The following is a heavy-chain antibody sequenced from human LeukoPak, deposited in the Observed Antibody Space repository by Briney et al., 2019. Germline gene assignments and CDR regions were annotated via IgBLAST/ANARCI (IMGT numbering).Heavy chain of an antibody. D-gene: IGHD3-22*01. CDR1: GGSISSSGHY. CDR3: ARNFDSHNAFDV. V-gene: IGHV4-39*01. CDR2: MFYSGST. J-gene: IGHJ3*01. Sequence: PSETLSLTCTVSGGSISSSGHYWGWIRQPPGKGLEWIGTMFYSGSTYYNPSLKSRVTISVDTTKNQFSLKLSSVTAADTAVYYCARNFDSHNAFDVWGQGTMVTVSS.